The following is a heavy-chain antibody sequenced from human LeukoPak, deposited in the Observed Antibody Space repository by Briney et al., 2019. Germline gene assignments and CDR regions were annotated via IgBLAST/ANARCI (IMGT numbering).Heavy chain of an antibody. CDR2: IIPIFGTA. Sequence: SVKVSCKASGGTFSSYAISWVRQAPGQGLEWMGGIIPIFGTANYAQKFQGRVTITTDESTSTAYMELSSLTSEDTAVYYCARDGTYYYDSSGYYYAYWGQGTLVTVSS. V-gene: IGHV1-69*05. CDR1: GGTFSSYA. D-gene: IGHD3-22*01. CDR3: ARDGTYYYDSSGYYYAY. J-gene: IGHJ4*02.